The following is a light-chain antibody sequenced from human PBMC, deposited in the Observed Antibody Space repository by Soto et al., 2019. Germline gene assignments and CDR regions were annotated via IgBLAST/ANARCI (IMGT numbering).Light chain of an antibody. J-gene: IGKJ5*01. CDR3: QQYYSTPLT. Sequence: DIVMSQSPDSLAVSLGERATINCKSSQCVLYSSNNKNYLAWYQQKPGQPPKLLIYWASTRESGVPDRFSGSGSGTDFTLTISSLQAEDVAVYYCQQYYSTPLTFGQGTRLEIK. CDR1: QCVLYSSNNKNY. V-gene: IGKV4-1*01. CDR2: WAS.